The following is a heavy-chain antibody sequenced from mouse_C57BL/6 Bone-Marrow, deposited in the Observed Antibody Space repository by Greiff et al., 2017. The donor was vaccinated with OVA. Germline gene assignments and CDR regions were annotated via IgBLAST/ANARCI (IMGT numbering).Heavy chain of an antibody. Sequence: QVQLQQPGAELVTPGATVKLSCKASGYTFTSYWMHWVKQRPGQGLEWIGEIDPSDSYTNYNQKYTGKSTLTVDNSSSTAYMQLSSLSSEDSAVYYCARSSASDYALYYYAMDYWGQGTSVTVSS. CDR1: GYTFTSYW. CDR3: ARSSASDYALYYYAMDY. J-gene: IGHJ4*01. D-gene: IGHD2-4*01. CDR2: IDPSDSYT. V-gene: IGHV1-69*01.